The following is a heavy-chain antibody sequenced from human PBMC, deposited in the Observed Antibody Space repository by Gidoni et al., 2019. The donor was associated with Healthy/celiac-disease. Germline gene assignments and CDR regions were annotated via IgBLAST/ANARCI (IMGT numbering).Heavy chain of an antibody. Sequence: QITLKESGPTLVKPTQTRTLTCTFSGFSLSTSGVGVGWIRPPPGKALEWLALISWNDDKRYSPSLKSRLTITTDSSKNQVVLTMTNMDPVDTATYYCAHRTWDRLFDPWGQGTLVTVSS. CDR2: ISWNDDK. D-gene: IGHD3-16*02. CDR3: AHRTWDRLFDP. V-gene: IGHV2-5*01. J-gene: IGHJ5*02. CDR1: GFSLSTSGVG.